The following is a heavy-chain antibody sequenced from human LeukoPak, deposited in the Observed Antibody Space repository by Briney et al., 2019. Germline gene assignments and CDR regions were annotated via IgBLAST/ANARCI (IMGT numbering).Heavy chain of an antibody. CDR1: GFTFSSYG. J-gene: IGHJ4*02. CDR3: AKDLRYYDSSGYYY. D-gene: IGHD3-22*01. CDR2: ISYDGSNK. Sequence: PGGSQRLSCAASGFTFSSYGMHWVRQAPGKGLEWVAVISYDGSNKYYADSVKGRFTISRDNSKNTLYLQMNSLRAEDTAVYYCAKDLRYYDSSGYYYWGQGTLVTVSS. V-gene: IGHV3-30*18.